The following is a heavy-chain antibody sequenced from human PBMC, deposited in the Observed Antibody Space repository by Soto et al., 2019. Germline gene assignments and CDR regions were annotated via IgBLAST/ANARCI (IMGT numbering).Heavy chain of an antibody. D-gene: IGHD1-1*01. V-gene: IGHV3-30*03. J-gene: IGHJ3*02. Sequence: GGSLRLSCAASGFTFSSYGMHWVRQAPGKGLEWVAVISYDGSSKYYPDSVKGRFTVSRDSSRTTVYLQMNSLRPDDTAVYSCATWHLQEHAYDIWGQGTMVTVSS. CDR1: GFTFSSYG. CDR3: ATWHLQEHAYDI. CDR2: ISYDGSSK.